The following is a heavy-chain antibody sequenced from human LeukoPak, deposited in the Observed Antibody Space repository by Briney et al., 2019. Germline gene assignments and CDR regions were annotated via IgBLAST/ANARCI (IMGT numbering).Heavy chain of an antibody. V-gene: IGHV1-2*02. Sequence: ASVKVSCKASGYTFTGYYMHWVRQAPGQGLEWMGWINPNSGGTNYAQKFQGRVTMTRDTSISTAYMELSRLRSDDTAVYYCARDLDIAVDGYFDYWGQGTLVTVSS. D-gene: IGHD6-19*01. J-gene: IGHJ4*02. CDR3: ARDLDIAVDGYFDY. CDR1: GYTFTGYY. CDR2: INPNSGGT.